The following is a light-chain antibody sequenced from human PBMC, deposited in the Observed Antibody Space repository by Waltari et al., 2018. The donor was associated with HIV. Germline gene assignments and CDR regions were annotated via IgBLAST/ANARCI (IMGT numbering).Light chain of an antibody. V-gene: IGLV2-14*01. J-gene: IGLJ2*01. CDR1: SSDVGANMY. CDR3: ASFTTNRILV. CDR2: EVS. Sequence: QSALTQPASVSGSPGQSITISCTGTSSDVGANMYVSWYQPHADKAPKLIIFEVSNRPSGISDRFSGSKSGNTASLTICGLQTEDEADYYCASFTTNRILVFGGGTKVTVL.